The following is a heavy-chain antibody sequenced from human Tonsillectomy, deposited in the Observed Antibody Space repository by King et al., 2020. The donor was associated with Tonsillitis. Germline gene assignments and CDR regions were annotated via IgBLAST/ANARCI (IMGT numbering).Heavy chain of an antibody. V-gene: IGHV4-30-2*01. J-gene: IGHJ4*02. D-gene: IGHD6-13*01. CDR2: IYHSGST. CDR1: GGSISSGDFS. Sequence: QLQESGSGLVKPSQTLSLTCAVSGGSISSGDFSWSWIRQPPGKGLEWIAYIYHSGSTYYTPSLKSRVTIFVDRSKNQFFLKLNSVTAADTAVYYCARAGSIAAAGTGYFFDSWGQGTLVTVSS. CDR3: ARAGSIAAAGTGYFFDS.